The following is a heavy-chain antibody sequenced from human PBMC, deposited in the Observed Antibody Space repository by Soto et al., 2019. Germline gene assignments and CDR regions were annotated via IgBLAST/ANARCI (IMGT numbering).Heavy chain of an antibody. Sequence: QVQLMQSGAEVKKPGASVKVSCKASGDTFTDYYIHWVRQAPGQGLEWMGTVNPSGGHTTYAQHSRGRVTITRDASTRTRCMELTSLTSDDTAIYYCARGGHVVVVTAALDYWGQGTLVTVSS. D-gene: IGHD2-21*02. CDR3: ARGGHVVVVTAALDY. CDR2: VNPSGGHT. CDR1: GDTFTDYY. J-gene: IGHJ4*02. V-gene: IGHV1-46*01.